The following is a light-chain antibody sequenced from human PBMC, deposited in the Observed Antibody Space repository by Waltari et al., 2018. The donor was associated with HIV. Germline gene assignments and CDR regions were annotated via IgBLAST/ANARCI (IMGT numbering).Light chain of an antibody. CDR1: QTISRN. CDR3: QQYNNWPYT. CDR2: GAS. V-gene: IGKV3-15*01. J-gene: IGKJ2*01. Sequence: EIVMTQSPATLSVSPGEGATLSCRASQTISRNLARYQQRAGQSPRLLISGASTRATGIPARFSGSGSGTEFTLTISSLQSEDFAVYYCQQYNNWPYTFGQGTKLEIK.